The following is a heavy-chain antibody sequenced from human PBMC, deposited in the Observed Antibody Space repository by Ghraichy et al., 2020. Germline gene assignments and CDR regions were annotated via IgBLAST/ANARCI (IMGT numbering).Heavy chain of an antibody. CDR2: VYYTGTT. Sequence: SETLSLTCTVSSGSISSYFYSWIRQPPGKGLEWIGYVYYTGTTNYNPSLSSRVTISVDKSKNQFSLTLSSVTTADTAVYYCARDDYKNPRVFDYWGHGTLVTVSS. CDR1: SGSISSYF. CDR3: ARDDYKNPRVFDY. V-gene: IGHV4-59*01. J-gene: IGHJ4*01. D-gene: IGHD4-11*01.